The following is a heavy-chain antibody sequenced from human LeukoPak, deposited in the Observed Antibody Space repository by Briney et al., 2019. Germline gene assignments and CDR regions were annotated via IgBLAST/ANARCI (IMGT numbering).Heavy chain of an antibody. CDR3: ARPRGQPAYWYFDL. CDR2: IYYSGST. CDR1: GDSISSGSYY. Sequence: PSETLSLTCTVSGDSISSGSYYWGWIRQPPGKGLEWIGSIYYSGSTYYNPSLKSRVTISVDTSKNQFSLKLSSVTAADTAVYYCARPRGQPAYWYFDLWGRGTLVTVSS. V-gene: IGHV4-39*01. J-gene: IGHJ2*01. D-gene: IGHD3-16*01.